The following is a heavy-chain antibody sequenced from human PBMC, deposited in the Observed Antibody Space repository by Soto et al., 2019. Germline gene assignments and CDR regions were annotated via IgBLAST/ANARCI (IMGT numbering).Heavy chain of an antibody. CDR1: GFTVSSNY. CDR2: IYSGGST. J-gene: IGHJ3*02. Sequence: GGSPRLSCAASGFTVSSNYMSWVRQAPGKGLEWVSVIYSGGSTYYADSVKGRFTISRDNSKNTLYLQMNSLRAEDTAVYYCARDTISTSGRPGYSAFDIWGQGTMVTVSS. CDR3: ARDTISTSGRPGYSAFDI. V-gene: IGHV3-66*01. D-gene: IGHD5-18*01.